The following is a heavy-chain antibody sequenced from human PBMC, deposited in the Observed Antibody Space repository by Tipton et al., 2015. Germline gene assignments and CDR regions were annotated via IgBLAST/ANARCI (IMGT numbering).Heavy chain of an antibody. D-gene: IGHD4-23*01. J-gene: IGHJ4*02. Sequence: GLVKPSETLSLTCTVSGGSMNYFYWSWIRQPPGKGLEWIGYIYYSGSTNYNPSLKSRVTISVDTSKTQFSLKVSSVTAADTAMYYCARARGRHGGLFDSWGQGTLVTVSS. CDR1: GGSMNYFY. CDR2: IYYSGST. V-gene: IGHV4-59*01. CDR3: ARARGRHGGLFDS.